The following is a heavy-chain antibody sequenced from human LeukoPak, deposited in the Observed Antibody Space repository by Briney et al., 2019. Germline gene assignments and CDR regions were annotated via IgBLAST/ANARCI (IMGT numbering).Heavy chain of an antibody. CDR3: ARGLGVGATNYFDF. CDR2: MNPKNDNA. V-gene: IGHV1-8*01. D-gene: IGHD1-26*01. Sequence: ASVKVSCKASGYTFINYEINWVRQATGQGLEWMGWMNPKNDNAGYAQKFQGRVTMTRDISISTAYMELSSLTYDDTAVYYCARGLGVGATNYFDFRGQGTLVTVSS. J-gene: IGHJ4*02. CDR1: GYTFINYE.